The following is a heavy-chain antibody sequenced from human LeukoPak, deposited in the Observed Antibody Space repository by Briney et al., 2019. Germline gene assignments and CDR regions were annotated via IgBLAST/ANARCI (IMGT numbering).Heavy chain of an antibody. CDR3: ATHSSSGWSSYYYYGMDV. CDR2: FDPEDGVT. V-gene: IGHV1-24*01. CDR1: GYTLTVLS. D-gene: IGHD6-19*01. Sequence: ASVKVSCTVSGYTLTVLSMHWVRQAPGKGLEWMGGFDPEDGVTIYAQKLQGRVTITEDTSTDTAYMDLSSLRSEKTAVYYCATHSSSGWSSYYYYGMDVWGQGTTVTVSS. J-gene: IGHJ6*02.